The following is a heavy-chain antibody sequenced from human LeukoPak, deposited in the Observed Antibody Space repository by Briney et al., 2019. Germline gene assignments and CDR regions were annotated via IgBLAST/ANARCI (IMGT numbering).Heavy chain of an antibody. CDR1: GGSISSGDCD. Sequence: SETLSLTCSVSGGSISSGDCDWGWIRQPPGKGLEWIGTIYYSGSTNYNPSLKSQVTISVDTSKNQFSLKLSSVTAADTAVYYCARASGSYGDIDAFDIWGQGTMVTVSS. V-gene: IGHV4-61*08. CDR2: IYYSGST. D-gene: IGHD1-26*01. J-gene: IGHJ3*02. CDR3: ARASGSYGDIDAFDI.